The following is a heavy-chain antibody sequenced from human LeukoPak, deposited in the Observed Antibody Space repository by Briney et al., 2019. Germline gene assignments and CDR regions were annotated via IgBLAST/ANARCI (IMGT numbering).Heavy chain of an antibody. D-gene: IGHD2-15*01. V-gene: IGHV3-64D*09. CDR3: VRGYSFGPYGMDV. J-gene: IGHJ6*02. CDR1: GVPFSSYA. CDR2: ISDSGGST. Sequence: TGGSLRLSCSASGVPFSSYAMHWVRQAPGKGLEYVSAISDSGGSTYYADSVKGRFTISRDNSKNTLYLQMSSLRAEDTAVYFCVRGYSFGPYGMDVWGQGTTVTVSS.